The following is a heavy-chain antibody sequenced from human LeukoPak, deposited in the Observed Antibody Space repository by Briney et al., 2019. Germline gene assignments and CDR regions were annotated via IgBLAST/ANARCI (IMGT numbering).Heavy chain of an antibody. CDR1: GGTFSSYA. Sequence: SVKVSCNASGGTFSSYAISWVRQAPGQGLEWMGGIIPIFGTANYAQKFQGRVTITADESTSTAYMELSSLRSEDTAVYYCARDWRTTYYYDSSGYLEDAFDIWGQGTMVTVSS. CDR2: IIPIFGTA. J-gene: IGHJ3*02. V-gene: IGHV1-69*01. CDR3: ARDWRTTYYYDSSGYLEDAFDI. D-gene: IGHD3-22*01.